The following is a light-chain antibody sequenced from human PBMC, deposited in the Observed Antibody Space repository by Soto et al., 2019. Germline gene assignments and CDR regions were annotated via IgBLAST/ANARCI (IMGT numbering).Light chain of an antibody. CDR2: DAS. V-gene: IGKV1-5*01. J-gene: IGKJ1*01. Sequence: IHWTPSSSTLSLARVDRVTLSCRASESISAWLAWYQQKPGKAPKFLIYDASSLESGVPSRFSGSGSGTEFTLTISSLQPDDFATYYCQQNYSNPRTFGQGTKVDIK. CDR1: ESISAW. CDR3: QQNYSNPRT.